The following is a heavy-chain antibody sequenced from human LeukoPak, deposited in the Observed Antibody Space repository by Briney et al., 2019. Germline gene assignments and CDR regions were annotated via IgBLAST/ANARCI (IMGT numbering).Heavy chain of an antibody. CDR1: GGSISSGGYY. V-gene: IGHV4-31*03. CDR3: ARVIRSVVHTRGMVDY. D-gene: IGHD4-23*01. J-gene: IGHJ4*02. Sequence: PSETLSLTCTVSGGSISSGGYYWSWIRQHPGKGLEWIGYIYYSGSTYYNPSLKSRVTISVDTSKNQFSLKLSSVTAADTAVYYCARVIRSVVHTRGMVDYWGQGTLVTVSS. CDR2: IYYSGST.